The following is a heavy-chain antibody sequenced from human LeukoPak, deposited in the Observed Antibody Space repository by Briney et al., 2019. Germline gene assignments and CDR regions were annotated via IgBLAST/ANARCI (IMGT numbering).Heavy chain of an antibody. CDR2: INPSSGYT. CDR1: TYTFTNYY. CDR3: VFPGGDYVYFDY. D-gene: IGHD4-17*01. V-gene: IGHV1-46*01. J-gene: IGHJ4*02. Sequence: ASVKVSCKASTYTFTNYYIHWVRQAPVQGLEWMGLINPSSGYTTYPQKFQGRVTMTRDTPTSTVYMELNSLRSEDTAVYYCVFPGGDYVYFDYWGQGTLVTVSS.